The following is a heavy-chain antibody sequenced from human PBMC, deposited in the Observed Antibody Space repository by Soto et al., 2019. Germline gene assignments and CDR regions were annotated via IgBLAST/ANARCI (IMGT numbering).Heavy chain of an antibody. CDR3: ATSSHWYGYFHH. V-gene: IGHV1-24*01. J-gene: IGHJ1*01. CDR1: GDTLSGLS. D-gene: IGHD6-13*01. CDR2: FEPDNGET. Sequence: ASVKVSCKVSGDTLSGLSMHWVRQAPGKGLECPGGFEPDNGETIYAQAFQGRVTMTEDTATDTAYLELSSLRSEDTAVYYCATSSHWYGYFHHWGQGTMVTVSS.